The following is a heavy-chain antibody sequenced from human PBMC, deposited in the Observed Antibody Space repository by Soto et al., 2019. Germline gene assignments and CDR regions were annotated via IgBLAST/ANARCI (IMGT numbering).Heavy chain of an antibody. D-gene: IGHD2-2*02. CDR2: LHSDGSTT. CDR1: GFTFSSYA. V-gene: IGHV3-74*01. J-gene: IGHJ6*02. Sequence: EVQLLESGGGLVQPGGSLRLSCAASGFTFSSYAMSWVRQAPGKGLVWVSRLHSDGSTTSYADSVKGRFTISRDNAKNTLYLQMNSLRAEDTAVYYCARELPTAIRGGYYYSYGMDVWGQGTTVTVSS. CDR3: ARELPTAIRGGYYYSYGMDV.